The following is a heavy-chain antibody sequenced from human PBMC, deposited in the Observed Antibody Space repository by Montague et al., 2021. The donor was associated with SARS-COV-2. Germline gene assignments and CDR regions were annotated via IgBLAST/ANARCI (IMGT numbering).Heavy chain of an antibody. D-gene: IGHD3-9*01. V-gene: IGHV4-59*11. CDR3: ARDSRTDFDWLFPDSGSYYYYMDV. CDR2: IYYSGST. Sequence: SETLSLTCTVSGGSISSHYWSWIRQPPGKGLEWIGYIYYSGSTNYNPSLKSRVTISVDTSKNQFSLKLSSVTAADTAVYYCARDSRTDFDWLFPDSGSYYYYMDVWGKGTTVTVSS. J-gene: IGHJ6*03. CDR1: GGSISSHY.